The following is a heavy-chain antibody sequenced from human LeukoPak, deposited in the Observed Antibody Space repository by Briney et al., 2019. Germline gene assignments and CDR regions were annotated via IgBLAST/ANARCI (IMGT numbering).Heavy chain of an antibody. CDR3: ARESLGEFDY. J-gene: IGHJ4*02. CDR1: GGSISSYY. Sequence: SETLSLTCTVSGGSISSYYWSWLRQPPGKGLEWIGYIYYSGSTNYNPSLKSRVTISVDTSKNQFSLKLSSVTAADTAVYYCARESLGEFDYWGQGTLVTVSS. D-gene: IGHD3-16*01. V-gene: IGHV4-59*01. CDR2: IYYSGST.